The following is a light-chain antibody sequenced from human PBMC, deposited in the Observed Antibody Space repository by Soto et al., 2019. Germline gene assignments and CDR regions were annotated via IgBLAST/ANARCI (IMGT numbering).Light chain of an antibody. CDR2: GNS. J-gene: IGLJ2*01. CDR3: QSYDSSLSGANVV. Sequence: QSVLTQPHSVSGAPGQRVTISCNGSSYNIGAGYDVHWYQQLPGTAPKLLIYGNSNRPSGVPDRCSGSKSGTSASLAITGLQAEDESDYYCQSYDSSLSGANVVFGGGTKLTVL. CDR1: SYNIGAGYD. V-gene: IGLV1-40*01.